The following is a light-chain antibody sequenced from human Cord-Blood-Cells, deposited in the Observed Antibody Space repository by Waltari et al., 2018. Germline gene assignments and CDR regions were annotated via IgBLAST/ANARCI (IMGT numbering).Light chain of an antibody. CDR3: CSYAGSYTWV. J-gene: IGLJ3*02. Sequence: QSALTQPRSVSGSPGQSVTISCTGTSSDVGGYTYVSWYQQHPGKAPKLMIFDGSNRPSGVPDRFSGSKSGNTASLTISGLQAEDEADYYCCSYAGSYTWVFGGGTKLTVL. V-gene: IGLV2-11*01. CDR1: SSDVGGYTY. CDR2: DGS.